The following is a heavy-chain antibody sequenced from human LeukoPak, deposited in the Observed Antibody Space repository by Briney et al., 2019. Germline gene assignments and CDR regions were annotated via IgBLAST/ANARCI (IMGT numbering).Heavy chain of an antibody. CDR1: GHTFTSYD. Sequence: ASVKASCKASGHTFTSYDINSVRQATGHGLEWMGWMNPNSGNTGYAQKFQARVTMISNSTISTAYMELSSLSCEDAAVYYCESGPNGSGWYDIYYYYCGMDVWGQGTTVTVSS. V-gene: IGHV1-8*01. D-gene: IGHD6-19*01. J-gene: IGHJ6*02. CDR3: ESGPNGSGWYDIYYYYCGMDV. CDR2: MNPNSGNT.